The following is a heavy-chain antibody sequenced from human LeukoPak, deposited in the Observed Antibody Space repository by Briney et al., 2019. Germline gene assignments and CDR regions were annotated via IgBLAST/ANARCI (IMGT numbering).Heavy chain of an antibody. Sequence: PGGSLRLSCAASGFSFSNYAMSWVRQAPGKGLEWVSAISGSGGSTYYADSVKGRFTISRDNSKNTLYLQMNSLRAEDTAVYYCAKFFSPGGAGIDYWGQGTLDPVST. CDR2: ISGSGGST. J-gene: IGHJ4*02. CDR1: GFSFSNYA. V-gene: IGHV3-23*01. CDR3: AKFFSPGGAGIDY. D-gene: IGHD6-19*01.